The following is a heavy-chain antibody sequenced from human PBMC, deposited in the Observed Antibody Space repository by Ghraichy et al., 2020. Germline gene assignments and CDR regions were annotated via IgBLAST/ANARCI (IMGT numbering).Heavy chain of an antibody. J-gene: IGHJ5*02. V-gene: IGHV3-23*01. D-gene: IGHD3-22*01. Sequence: LSLTCAASGFTFSSYAMSWVRQAPGKGLEWVSGISGSGGSTYYADSMKGRCTISRDNSKNTLYLQMNSLRAEDTAVYYCAKGEVESYYDSSGYLNWFDPWGQGTLVTVSS. CDR3: AKGEVESYYDSSGYLNWFDP. CDR1: GFTFSSYA. CDR2: ISGSGGST.